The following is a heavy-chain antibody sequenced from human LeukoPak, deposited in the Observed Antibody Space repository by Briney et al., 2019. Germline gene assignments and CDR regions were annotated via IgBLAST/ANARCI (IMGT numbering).Heavy chain of an antibody. CDR2: ISYDGSNK. V-gene: IGHV3-30-3*01. J-gene: IGHJ4*02. Sequence: GGSLRLSCAASGFTFSSYAMHWVRQAPGKGLEWVAVISYDGSNKYYADSVKGRFTISRDNAKNSLYLQMNSLRDEDTAVYYCARDYESSGSHFDYWGQGTLVTVSS. CDR1: GFTFSSYA. D-gene: IGHD6-19*01. CDR3: ARDYESSGSHFDY.